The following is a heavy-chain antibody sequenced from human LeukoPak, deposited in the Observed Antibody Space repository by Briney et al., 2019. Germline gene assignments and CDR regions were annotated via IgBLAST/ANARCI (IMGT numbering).Heavy chain of an antibody. CDR2: IRSKAYGGTT. CDR3: TRDEFGENDY. Sequence: GGSLRLSCTASGFTFGDYAMSWVRQAPGKGLEWVGFIRSKAYGGTTEYAASVKGRFTISRDDPKSIAYLQMNSLKTEDTAVYYCTRDEFGENDYWGQGTLVTVSS. CDR1: GFTFGDYA. J-gene: IGHJ4*02. D-gene: IGHD3-10*01. V-gene: IGHV3-49*04.